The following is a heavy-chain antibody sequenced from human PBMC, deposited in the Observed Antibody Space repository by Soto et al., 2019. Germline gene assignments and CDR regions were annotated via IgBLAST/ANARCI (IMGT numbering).Heavy chain of an antibody. CDR2: MNPNSGNT. D-gene: IGHD3-16*01. CDR1: GYTFTSYD. J-gene: IGHJ6*02. CDR3: ARVSGLIATYYYYYGMDV. Sequence: ASVRVSCKASGYTFTSYDINWVRQATGQGLEWMGWMNPNSGNTGYAQKFQGRVTMTRNTSISTAYMELSSLRSEDTAAYYCARVSGLIATYYYYYGMDVSGPVTTVTVSS. V-gene: IGHV1-8*01.